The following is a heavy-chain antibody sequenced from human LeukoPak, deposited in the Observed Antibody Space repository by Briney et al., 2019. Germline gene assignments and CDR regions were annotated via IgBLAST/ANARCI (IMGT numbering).Heavy chain of an antibody. CDR2: IYYSGTT. CDR1: GSSISSGYY. V-gene: IGHV4-38-2*01. J-gene: IGHJ4*02. Sequence: SETLSLTCDVYGSSISSGYYGVWIRQPPGKGLEWIGRIYYSGTTYYNPSLKSRVTISVDTSKNQFSLKLSSVTAADTGVYYCARGRLVSTGGHFDYWGQGTLVTVSS. D-gene: IGHD5/OR15-5a*01. CDR3: ARGRLVSTGGHFDY.